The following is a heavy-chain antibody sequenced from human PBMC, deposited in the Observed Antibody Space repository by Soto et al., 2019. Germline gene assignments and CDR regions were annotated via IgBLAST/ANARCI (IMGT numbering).Heavy chain of an antibody. V-gene: IGHV1-46*01. D-gene: IGHD1-26*01. Sequence: ASVKVSCKASGYSFTSYFIHWVRQAPGQGLEWMGIINPSGGGTRYAEKFQGRVAMTTDTSASTVYMELSSLRFLDTAMYHSARMVAVKNSVWLPFYFWG. J-gene: IGHJ4*01. CDR3: ARMVAVKNSVWLPFYF. CDR1: GYSFTSYF. CDR2: INPSGGGT.